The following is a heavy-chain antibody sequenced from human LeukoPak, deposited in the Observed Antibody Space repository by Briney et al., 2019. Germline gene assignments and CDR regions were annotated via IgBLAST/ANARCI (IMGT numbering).Heavy chain of an antibody. CDR2: INPNSGGT. CDR1: GYTFTDYY. J-gene: IGHJ4*02. CDR3: TRSDYDTSGEFDY. V-gene: IGHV1-2*06. D-gene: IGHD3-22*01. Sequence: GASVKVSCKASGYTFTDYYMHWVRQAPGQGLEWMGRINPNSGGTNYAQKFQGRVTMTRDTSISTAFMELSSLRSDDTAVYYCTRSDYDTSGEFDYWGQGTLVTVSS.